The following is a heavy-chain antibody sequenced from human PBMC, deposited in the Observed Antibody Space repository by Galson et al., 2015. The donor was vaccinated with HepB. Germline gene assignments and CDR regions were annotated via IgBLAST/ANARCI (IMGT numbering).Heavy chain of an antibody. CDR3: VRGSGYSYAYPFDR. CDR1: GFTYSAYW. V-gene: IGHV3-33*08. J-gene: IGHJ4*02. Sequence: SLRLSCAASGFTYSAYWMSWVRQAPGKGLEWVAVIWYDGSNEYYADSVRGRFTISRDNSRNTRYLQSNTLRAEDTAVYYCVRGSGYSYAYPFDRWGQGTLVTVSS. CDR2: IWYDGSNE. D-gene: IGHD5-18*01.